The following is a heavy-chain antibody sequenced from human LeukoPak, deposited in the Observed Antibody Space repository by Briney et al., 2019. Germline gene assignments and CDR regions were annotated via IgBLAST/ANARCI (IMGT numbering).Heavy chain of an antibody. V-gene: IGHV4/OR15-8*01. CDR2: IYHSGST. CDR3: ARTSRINMVLDP. J-gene: IGHJ5*02. D-gene: IGHD3-10*01. CDR1: GGSISNTNW. Sequence: SETRSLTCGVSGGSISNTNWWTWVRQPPGKGLEWIGEIYHSGSTNYNPSLKSRVTISVDKSKNQFSLKLSSVTAADTAVYYCARTSRINMVLDPWGQGTLVTVSS.